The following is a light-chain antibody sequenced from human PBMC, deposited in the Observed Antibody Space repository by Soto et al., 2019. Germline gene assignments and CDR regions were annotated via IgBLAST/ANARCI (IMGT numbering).Light chain of an antibody. V-gene: IGLV1-44*01. CDR1: SFNIGSNN. CDR2: SNN. Sequence: QSVLPQPSSASGTPGQRVTISCSGSSFNIGSNNVNWYQQLPGTAPKLLIYSNNQRPSGVPDRFSGSKSGTSASLALIGPKSGMEANNSCEEWDKGRNTYFSGIGTRAPVL. CDR3: EEWDKGRNTYF. J-gene: IGLJ1*01.